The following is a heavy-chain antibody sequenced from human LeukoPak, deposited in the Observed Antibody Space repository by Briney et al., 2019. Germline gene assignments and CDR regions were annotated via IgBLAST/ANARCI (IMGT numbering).Heavy chain of an antibody. V-gene: IGHV4-39*01. CDR1: GGSISSYY. D-gene: IGHD3-9*01. CDR3: ARHGSHVLRYFG. Sequence: PSETLSLTCTVSGGSISSYYWGWIRQPPGKGLEWIGSIYYSGSTYYNPSLKSRVTISVDTSKNQFSLKLSSVTAADTAVYYCARHGSHVLRYFGWGQGTLVTVSS. J-gene: IGHJ4*02. CDR2: IYYSGST.